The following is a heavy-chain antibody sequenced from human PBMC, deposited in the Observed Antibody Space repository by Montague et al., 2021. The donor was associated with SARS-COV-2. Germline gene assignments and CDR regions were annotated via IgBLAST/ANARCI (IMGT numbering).Heavy chain of an antibody. CDR3: ARISGITSWYYDY. CDR1: GGSVSSGSHY. CDR2: IYYTGST. V-gene: IGHV4-61*01. Sequence: SETLSLTCTVSGGSVSSGSHYWSWLRQPPGKGLQSIGYIYYTGSTXYNPSLQSRVTISVDSSKNQFSVRLSSVTAADTAVYYCARISGITSWYYDYWGQGTLVTVSS. J-gene: IGHJ4*02. D-gene: IGHD1-14*01.